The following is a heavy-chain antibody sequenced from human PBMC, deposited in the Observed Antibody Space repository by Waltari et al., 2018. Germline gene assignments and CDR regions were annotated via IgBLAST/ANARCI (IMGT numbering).Heavy chain of an antibody. J-gene: IGHJ6*03. Sequence: EVQLVESGGGLVQPGGSLRLSCAASGFTFSSYEMHWVRLAPGKGLEWVSYISSSGSTIYYADSVKGRFTISRDNAKNSLYLQMNSLRAEDTAVYYCARATSPSSSIAARLYYMDVWGKGTTVTVSS. CDR3: ARATSPSSSIAARLYYMDV. D-gene: IGHD6-6*01. V-gene: IGHV3-48*03. CDR2: ISSSGSTI. CDR1: GFTFSSYE.